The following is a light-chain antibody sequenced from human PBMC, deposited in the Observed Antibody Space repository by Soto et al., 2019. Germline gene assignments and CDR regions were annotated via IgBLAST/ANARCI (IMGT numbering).Light chain of an antibody. V-gene: IGKV3-15*01. CDR3: QHYNNWPRT. J-gene: IGKJ1*01. Sequence: EIVMTQSPATLSVSPGERATLSCRASQSVSSNLAWYQQKPGQAPRLLIYVASTRATSIPARFSGSGSGTEFTPTISSLQSEDFAVDYCQHYNNWPRTFGQGTKVEIK. CDR2: VAS. CDR1: QSVSSN.